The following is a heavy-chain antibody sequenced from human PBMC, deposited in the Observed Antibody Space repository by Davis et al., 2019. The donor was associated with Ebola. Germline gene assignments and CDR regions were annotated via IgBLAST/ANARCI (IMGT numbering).Heavy chain of an antibody. CDR3: ARAWGSRSEFDP. CDR2: INAGNGNT. D-gene: IGHD3-16*01. V-gene: IGHV1-3*01. CDR1: GYTFTSYA. Sequence: AASVKVSCKASGYTFTSYAMHWVRQAPGQRLEWMGWINAGNGNTKYSQKFQGRVTITRDTSASTAYMELSSLRSEDTAVYYCARAWGSRSEFDPWGQGTLVTVSS. J-gene: IGHJ5*02.